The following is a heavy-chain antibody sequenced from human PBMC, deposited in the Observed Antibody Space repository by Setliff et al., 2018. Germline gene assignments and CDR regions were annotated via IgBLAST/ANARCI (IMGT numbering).Heavy chain of an antibody. CDR1: GFTLSTYA. Sequence: PGGSLRLSCVASGFTLSTYAMSWVRQAPGKGLEWVSVISDSGGSTYYADSVKGRFTISRDNAKKSLYLQMNSLRAEDTAVYYCAKSHSSWPIFIDYWGQGTLVTVSS. CDR2: ISDSGGST. D-gene: IGHD6-13*01. CDR3: AKSHSSWPIFIDY. J-gene: IGHJ4*02. V-gene: IGHV3-23*01.